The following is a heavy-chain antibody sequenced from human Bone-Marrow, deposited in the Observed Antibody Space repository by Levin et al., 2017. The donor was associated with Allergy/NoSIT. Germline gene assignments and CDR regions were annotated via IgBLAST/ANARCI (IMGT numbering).Heavy chain of an antibody. V-gene: IGHV4-61*02. CDR1: NGSISSGTYY. J-gene: IGHJ4*02. CDR2: IYTSGTT. D-gene: IGHD3-10*01. Sequence: SQTLSLTCTVSNGSISSGTYYWSWIRQPAGKGLEWIGRIYTSGTTIYNPSLKSRVTISLDTSKNQFSLQVASLTAADTAVYYCARDRMIRGVLNFFFFDYWGQGALVTVSS. CDR3: ARDRMIRGVLNFFFFDY.